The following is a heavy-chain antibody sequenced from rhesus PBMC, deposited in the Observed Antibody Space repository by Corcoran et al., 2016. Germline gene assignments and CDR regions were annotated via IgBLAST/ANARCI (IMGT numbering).Heavy chain of an antibody. CDR1: GFTFSNYW. V-gene: IGHV3-16*01. J-gene: IGHJ4*01. CDR3: TRGPNYGGSYYYV. Sequence: EVQLVESGGGLVQPGGSLRLSCAASGFTFSNYWMSWVRQASGKGLDWVGRIKNKADGGTAAYSESVKGRFTISRDDSKNTLYLHMNSLKAEDTAVYYCTRGPNYGGSYYYVWVQGVLVTVSS. D-gene: IGHD3-16*01. CDR2: IKNKADGGTA.